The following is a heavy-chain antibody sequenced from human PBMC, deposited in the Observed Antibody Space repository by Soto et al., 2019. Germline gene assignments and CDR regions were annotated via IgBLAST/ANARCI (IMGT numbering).Heavy chain of an antibody. CDR2: IRPDNGNR. CDR1: CYTFITSG. V-gene: IGHV1-18*01. D-gene: IGHD1-20*01. CDR3: ARDTESNRYND. J-gene: IGHJ1*01. Sequence: SVKVSFKTSCYTFITSGISWVRQAPGQGLEWVGWIRPDNGNRKSAQRLQGRVTLTTDTSASTAYMELRSLTSDDTAMYYCARDTESNRYNDWGQGTLVTVSS.